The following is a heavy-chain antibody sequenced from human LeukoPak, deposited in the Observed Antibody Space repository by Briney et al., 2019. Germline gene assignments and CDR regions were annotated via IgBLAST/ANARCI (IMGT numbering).Heavy chain of an antibody. D-gene: IGHD6-19*01. CDR2: ISWNSGSI. V-gene: IGHV3-9*01. J-gene: IGHJ4*02. Sequence: GGSLRLSCAASGFTFDDYAMHWVRQAPGQGLEWVSGISWNSGSIGYADSVKGRFTISRDNAKNSLYLQMNSLRAEDTTLYYCAKDIEQWLVPHFDYWGQGTLVTVSS. CDR3: AKDIEQWLVPHFDY. CDR1: GFTFDDYA.